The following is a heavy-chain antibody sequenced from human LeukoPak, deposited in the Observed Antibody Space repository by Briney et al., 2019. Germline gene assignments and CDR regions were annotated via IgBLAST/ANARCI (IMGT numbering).Heavy chain of an antibody. V-gene: IGHV3-21*01. J-gene: IGHJ4*02. CDR2: ISSSSSYI. CDR3: ARGGRYCSGGSCYFFDY. CDR1: GFTFSSYS. D-gene: IGHD2-15*01. Sequence: GGSLRLSCGASGFTFSSYSMNWVRQAPGKGREDVSSISSSSSYIYYADAVKGRFTISRDNAQNTLYLQMNSLRAEDTAVYYCARGGRYCSGGSCYFFDYWGQGTLVTVSS.